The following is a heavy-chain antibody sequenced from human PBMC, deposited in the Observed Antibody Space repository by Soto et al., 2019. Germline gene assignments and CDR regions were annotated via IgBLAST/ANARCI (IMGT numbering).Heavy chain of an antibody. D-gene: IGHD4-4*01. V-gene: IGHV4-34*01. CDR1: GGSISSYY. CDR2: INYSGST. Sequence: PSETLSLTCTVSGGSISSYYWSWIRQPPGKGLEWIGEINYSGSTNYNPSLKSRVTISGDTSKNQFSLKLSSVTAADTAVYYCARGGRKPSPTFFAMDVWGQGTTVTVSS. CDR3: ARGGRKPSPTFFAMDV. J-gene: IGHJ6*02.